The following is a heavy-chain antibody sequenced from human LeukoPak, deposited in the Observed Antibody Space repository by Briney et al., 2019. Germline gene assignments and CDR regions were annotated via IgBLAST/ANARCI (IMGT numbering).Heavy chain of an antibody. Sequence: TGGSLRLSCAASGFSFGSYALSWVRQAPGKGLEWVSYIRTSGTNTDYTGSVKGRFTISRDNAKNSLYLQMNSLRAEDTAVYYCARMNYVSSGWGAPFDYWGQGTLVTVSS. CDR2: IRTSGTNT. CDR3: ARMNYVSSGWGAPFDY. V-gene: IGHV3-48*04. D-gene: IGHD1-7*01. J-gene: IGHJ4*02. CDR1: GFSFGSYA.